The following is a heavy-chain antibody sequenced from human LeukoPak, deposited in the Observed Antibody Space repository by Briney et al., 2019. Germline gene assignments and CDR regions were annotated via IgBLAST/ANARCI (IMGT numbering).Heavy chain of an antibody. D-gene: IGHD3-10*01. CDR1: GFTFSSYS. V-gene: IGHV3-21*01. CDR2: ISSSSSYI. CDR3: ARDRADGWFGELFCDY. J-gene: IGHJ4*02. Sequence: SGGSLRLSCAASGFTFSSYSMNWVRQAPGKGLEWVSSISSSSSYIYYADSVKGRFTISRDNAKNSLYLQMNSLRAEDTAVYYCARDRADGWFGELFCDYWGQGTQVTVSS.